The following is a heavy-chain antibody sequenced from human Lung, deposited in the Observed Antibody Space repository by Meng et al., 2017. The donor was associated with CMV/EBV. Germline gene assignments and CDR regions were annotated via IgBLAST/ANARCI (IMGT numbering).Heavy chain of an antibody. Sequence: SCAAAGFTFSSYAMSWGRQAPGKGLEWVSTISGRGGSTYYADSVKGRFTISRDNSKNTLYLQMNSLGAEDTAVYYCAIDFWSGYYLSDFDYWGQGXLITVSS. CDR1: GFTFSSYA. CDR3: AIDFWSGYYLSDFDY. D-gene: IGHD3-3*01. J-gene: IGHJ4*02. V-gene: IGHV3-23*01. CDR2: ISGRGGST.